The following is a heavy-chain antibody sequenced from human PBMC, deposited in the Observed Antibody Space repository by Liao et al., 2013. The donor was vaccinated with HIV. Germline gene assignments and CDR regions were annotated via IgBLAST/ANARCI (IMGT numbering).Heavy chain of an antibody. V-gene: IGHV4-39*07. J-gene: IGHJ6*03. Sequence: QLRFQESGPGLEKPPETLSLTCTVSGDSISSTSNYWGWIRQPPGRGWSGLAVSFYSGSTYYNPSLKSRVTISVDTSKNQFSLKLSSVTAADTAVYYCARDILEQVVPPANYYYYYMDVWGKGTTVTVSS. CDR1: GDSISSTSNY. CDR3: ARDILEQVVPPANYYYYYMDV. D-gene: IGHD2-2*01. CDR2: SFYSGST.